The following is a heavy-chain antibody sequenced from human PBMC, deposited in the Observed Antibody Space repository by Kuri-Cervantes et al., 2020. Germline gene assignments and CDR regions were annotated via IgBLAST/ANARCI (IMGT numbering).Heavy chain of an antibody. CDR2: ISSSGSTI. CDR3: ARESSSGYYVSLGMDV. V-gene: IGHV3-11*04. J-gene: IGHJ6*02. D-gene: IGHD3-22*01. CDR1: GFTFSDYY. Sequence: GESLKISCAASGFTFSDYYMSWIRQAPGKGLEWVSYISSSGSTIYYADSVKGRFTISRDNSKNTLYLQMNSLRAEVTAVYYCARESSSGYYVSLGMDVWGQGTTVTVSS.